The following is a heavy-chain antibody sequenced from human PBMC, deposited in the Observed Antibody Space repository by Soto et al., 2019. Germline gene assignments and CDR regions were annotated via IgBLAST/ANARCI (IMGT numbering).Heavy chain of an antibody. CDR1: GYSFTGYY. CDR3: ARGDYGTGGYPFPYFDY. V-gene: IGHV1-2*02. CDR2: INPDSGAT. J-gene: IGHJ4*02. D-gene: IGHD2-8*02. Sequence: HEHLVQSGAEVKRPGASLKVSCKASGYSFTGYYIHGVRQAPGQGLEWMGWINPDSGATNYAQNFQGRVTLTSDTSISTASMDLTSLTSDDTAVYYCARGDYGTGGYPFPYFDYWGQGTLVIVSS.